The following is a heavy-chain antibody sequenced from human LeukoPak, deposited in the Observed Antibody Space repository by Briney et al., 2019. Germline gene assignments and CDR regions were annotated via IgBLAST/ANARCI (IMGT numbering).Heavy chain of an antibody. D-gene: IGHD4-17*01. Sequence: PGESLRISCKGSGYSFTSHWISWARQMPGKGLEWMGRIDPTDSYIDYSPSFQGHVTISADKSISTAYLQWSSLKASDTAMFYCARHTRGPYGDPYYFDYWGQGTLVTVSS. V-gene: IGHV5-10-1*01. J-gene: IGHJ4*02. CDR1: GYSFTSHW. CDR2: IDPTDSYI. CDR3: ARHTRGPYGDPYYFDY.